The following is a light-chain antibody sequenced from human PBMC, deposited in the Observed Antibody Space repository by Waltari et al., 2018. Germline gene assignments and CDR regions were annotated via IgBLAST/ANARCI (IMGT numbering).Light chain of an antibody. CDR2: DKK. CDR3: ATWDSGLSVVV. J-gene: IGLJ3*02. V-gene: IGLV1-51*01. CDR1: NPNLGKND. Sequence: QSVLTQPPSVSAAPGQRVTISCSGGNPNLGKNDVSWYQQFPRPAPKLPSTDKKNGPFGIPDRFCGSKSGTSATLGITGLQTGDEADYDCATWDSGLSVVVFGGGTKVTV.